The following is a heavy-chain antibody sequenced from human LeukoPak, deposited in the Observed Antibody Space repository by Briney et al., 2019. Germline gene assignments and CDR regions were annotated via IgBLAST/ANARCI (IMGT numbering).Heavy chain of an antibody. V-gene: IGHV4-39*01. CDR3: ARTYSSSSPYYFDY. J-gene: IGHJ4*02. D-gene: IGHD6-6*01. Sequence: PSETLSLTCTVSGGSISSSSYYWGWIRQPPGKGLEWIGSIYYSGSTYYNPSLKSRVTISVDTSKNQFSLKLSSVTAADTAVYYCARTYSSSSPYYFDYWGQGTLVTFSS. CDR2: IYYSGST. CDR1: GGSISSSSYY.